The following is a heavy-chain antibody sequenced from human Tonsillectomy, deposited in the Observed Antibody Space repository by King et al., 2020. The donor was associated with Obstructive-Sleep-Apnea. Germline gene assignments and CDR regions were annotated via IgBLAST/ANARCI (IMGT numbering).Heavy chain of an antibody. CDR1: GFTFSSYS. V-gene: IGHV3-48*03. D-gene: IGHD3-22*01. J-gene: IGHJ4*02. CDR3: AREGGYYDSSGYAPIFDY. CDR2: ISSGGTTI. Sequence: DVQLVESGGGLVQPGGSLRLSCAASGFTFSSYSLHWVRQAPGKGLEWRSYISSGGTTIYYADSVQGRFTISRDNSKNSLSLQINSLSAEDTAVYFCAREGGYYDSSGYAPIFDYWGQGTLVTVSS.